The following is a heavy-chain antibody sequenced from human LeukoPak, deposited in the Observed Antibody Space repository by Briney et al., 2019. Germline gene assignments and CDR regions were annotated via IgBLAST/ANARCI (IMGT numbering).Heavy chain of an antibody. V-gene: IGHV3-33*06. D-gene: IGHD2-2*01. CDR1: GFTFSSYG. J-gene: IGHJ5*02. Sequence: PGGSLRLSCAASGFTFSSYGMHWVRQAPGKGLEWVAVIWYDGSNKYYADSVKGRFTISRDNSKNTLYLQMNSLRAEDTAVYYCAKEARVVPAAISWFDPWGQGTLVTVS. CDR2: IWYDGSNK. CDR3: AKEARVVPAAISWFDP.